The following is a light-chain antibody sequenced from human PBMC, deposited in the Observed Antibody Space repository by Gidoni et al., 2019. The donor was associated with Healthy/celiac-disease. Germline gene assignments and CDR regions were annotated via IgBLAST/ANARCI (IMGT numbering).Light chain of an antibody. CDR2: AAS. CDR1: QSISSY. CDR3: QQSYSTPYT. J-gene: IGKJ2*01. Sequence: QMTQSPSSLSASVGDRVTITCRASQSISSYLNWYQQKPGKAPKLLIYAASSLQSGVPSRFSGSGSGTDFTLTISSLQPEDFATYYCQQSYSTPYTFXQXTKLEIK. V-gene: IGKV1-39*01.